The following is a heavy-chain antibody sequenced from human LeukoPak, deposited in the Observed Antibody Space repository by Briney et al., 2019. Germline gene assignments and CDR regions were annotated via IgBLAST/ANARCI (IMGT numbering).Heavy chain of an antibody. V-gene: IGHV4-61*02. CDR1: GASISSGSYY. D-gene: IGHD5-24*01. Sequence: SETLSLTCTVSGASISSGSYYWSWIRQPAGKGLEWIGRMYTSGSTNYNPSLKSRVTISVDTSKNQFSLKLSSVTAADTAVYYCAREEGGYNYAGLYYFDYWGQGTLVTVSS. J-gene: IGHJ4*02. CDR2: MYTSGST. CDR3: AREEGGYNYAGLYYFDY.